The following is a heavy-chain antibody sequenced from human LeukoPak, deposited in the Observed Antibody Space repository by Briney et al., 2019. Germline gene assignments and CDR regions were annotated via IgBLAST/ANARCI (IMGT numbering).Heavy chain of an antibody. CDR2: ISSDGSKI. Sequence: GGSLRLSCAASGFIFSNYAMHWVRKAPGKGLEWVALISSDGSKIYYADSVKGRFTISRDNSRNTLYLQMKSLRAEDSAVYYCARGLHRRCSGGICYQPFDYWGQGTLVTVSS. J-gene: IGHJ4*02. D-gene: IGHD2-15*01. V-gene: IGHV3-30*04. CDR3: ARGLHRRCSGGICYQPFDY. CDR1: GFIFSNYA.